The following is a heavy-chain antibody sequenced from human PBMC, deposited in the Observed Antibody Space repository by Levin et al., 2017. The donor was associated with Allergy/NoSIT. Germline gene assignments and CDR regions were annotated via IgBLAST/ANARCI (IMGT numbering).Heavy chain of an antibody. Sequence: GGSLRLSCAASGFTVSSNYMIWVRQAPGKGLEWVSVIYSGGSTYYADSVKGRFTISRDDSKNTLYLQMNSLRADDTAVYYCATRSTYGQIDYWGQGTLVTVSS. J-gene: IGHJ4*02. V-gene: IGHV3-53*01. CDR3: ATRSTYGQIDY. CDR1: GFTVSSNY. D-gene: IGHD5-18*01. CDR2: IYSGGST.